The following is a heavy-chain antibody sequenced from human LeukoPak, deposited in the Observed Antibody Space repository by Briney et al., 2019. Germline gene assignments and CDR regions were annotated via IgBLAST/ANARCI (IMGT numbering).Heavy chain of an antibody. J-gene: IGHJ6*02. CDR2: ISGSGGGT. CDR3: AKDRVPVTTYGMDV. D-gene: IGHD4-17*01. Sequence: GGSLRLSCAASGFTFSSYAMSWVRQAPGKGLEWVSVISGSGGGTNYAESVKGRFTISRDNSKNTLYLQMNSLRAEDTAVYYCAKDRVPVTTYGMDVWGQGTTVTVSS. CDR1: GFTFSSYA. V-gene: IGHV3-23*01.